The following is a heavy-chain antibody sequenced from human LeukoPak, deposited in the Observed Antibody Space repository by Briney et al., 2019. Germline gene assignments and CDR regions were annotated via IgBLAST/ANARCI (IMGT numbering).Heavy chain of an antibody. V-gene: IGHV1-2*04. D-gene: IGHD2-2*02. J-gene: IGHJ4*02. CDR1: GYTVTGYY. Sequence: ASVKVSCKASGYTVTGYYMHWVRQAPGQGLEWMGWINPNSGGTNYAQKFQGWVTMTRDTSISTAYMELSRLRSDDTAVYYCARDGDCSSTSCYTFDYWGQGTLVTVSS. CDR2: INPNSGGT. CDR3: ARDGDCSSTSCYTFDY.